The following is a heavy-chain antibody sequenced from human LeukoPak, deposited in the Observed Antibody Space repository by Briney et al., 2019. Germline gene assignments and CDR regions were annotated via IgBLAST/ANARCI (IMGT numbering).Heavy chain of an antibody. CDR3: ARGVVVPCAIREVVPDP. CDR1: GYTFTSYH. J-gene: IGHJ5*02. Sequence: ASVIVSCKASGYTFTSYHIHWVRQDPGPGMEWIGTINPRRGSSSYAQEFQGRVIMTRDLSTSTVSMELSSLISEDSAVYYCARGVVVPCAIREVVPDPWGQGTLVTVSS. CDR2: INPRRGSS. D-gene: IGHD2-2*02. V-gene: IGHV1-46*01.